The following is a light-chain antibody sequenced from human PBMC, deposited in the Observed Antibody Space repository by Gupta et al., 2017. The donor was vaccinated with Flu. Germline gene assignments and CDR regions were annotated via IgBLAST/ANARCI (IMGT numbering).Light chain of an antibody. CDR2: GNS. V-gene: IGLV1-40*01. Sequence: QSVLPPPPSLSGAPRQLVTISCTVSSSNIGAGYDVPWYQQLPGTAPKLVIYGNSNRPAGVPDRFSGSKSGTSASLAISGLQAEDEADYYCKSYESSLSGSVFGGGTKLTVL. CDR3: KSYESSLSGSV. CDR1: SSNIGAGYD. J-gene: IGLJ3*02.